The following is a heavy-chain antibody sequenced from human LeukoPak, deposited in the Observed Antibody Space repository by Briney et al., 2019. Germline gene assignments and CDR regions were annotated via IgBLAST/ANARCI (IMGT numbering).Heavy chain of an antibody. Sequence: SETLSLICTVCGVSISSYYWSWIRQPAGKGLEWIGRIYTSWSPNFNPSLKRRVTLSVDTSKNQFFLKLGSVAAADTAVYYWAGESSGYYRYYYSDYWGQGTLVTVSS. V-gene: IGHV4-4*07. CDR2: IYTSWSP. J-gene: IGHJ4*02. CDR1: GVSISSYY. CDR3: AGESSGYYRYYYSDY. D-gene: IGHD3-22*01.